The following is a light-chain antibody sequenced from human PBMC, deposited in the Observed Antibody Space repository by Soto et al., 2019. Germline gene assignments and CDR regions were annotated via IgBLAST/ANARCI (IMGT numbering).Light chain of an antibody. CDR3: CSYAGSVYV. V-gene: IGLV2-23*01. J-gene: IGLJ1*01. Sequence: QSVLTQPASVSGSPGQSITISCTGISSDVGSYHLVSWYQHHPGKAPKLMIYEGSKRPSGASNRFSGSKSGNTASLTISGLQAEDEADYYCCSYAGSVYVFGSGTKVTV. CDR1: SSDVGSYHL. CDR2: EGS.